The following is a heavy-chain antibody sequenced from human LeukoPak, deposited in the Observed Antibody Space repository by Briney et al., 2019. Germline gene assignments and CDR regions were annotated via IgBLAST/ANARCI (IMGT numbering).Heavy chain of an antibody. CDR2: IYYSGST. CDR3: ARVGPYDSSGSIGFDY. V-gene: IGHV4-59*01. CDR1: GGSISSYY. J-gene: IGHJ4*02. D-gene: IGHD3-22*01. Sequence: SETQSLTCTVSGGSISSYYWSWIRQPPGKGLEWIGYIYYSGSTNYNPSLKSRVTISVDTSKNQFSLKLSSVTAADTAVYYCARVGPYDSSGSIGFDYWGQGTLVTVSS.